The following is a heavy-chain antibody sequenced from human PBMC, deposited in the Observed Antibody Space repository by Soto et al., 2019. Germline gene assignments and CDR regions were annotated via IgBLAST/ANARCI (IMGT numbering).Heavy chain of an antibody. CDR3: ARAPRGNYGYPSYFDY. D-gene: IGHD3-10*01. CDR2: IYYSGST. CDR1: GGSFSGYY. Sequence: SETLSLTCAVYGGSFSGYYWNWIRQPPGKGMEWFGYIYYSGSTYYNPSLKSRVTISVDMSKYQFSLKLSFVTAADSVVYYCARAPRGNYGYPSYFDYWGQGTLVTVSS. J-gene: IGHJ4*02. V-gene: IGHV4-34*01.